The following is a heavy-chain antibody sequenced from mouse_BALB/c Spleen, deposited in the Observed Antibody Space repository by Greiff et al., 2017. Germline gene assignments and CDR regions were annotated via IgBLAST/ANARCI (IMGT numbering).Heavy chain of an antibody. CDR1: GFNIKDTY. CDR2: IDPANGNT. CDR3: ARTYYGPYYAMDY. J-gene: IGHJ4*01. V-gene: IGHV14-3*02. Sequence: VQLQQSGAELVKPGASVKLSCTASGFNIKDTYMHWVKQRPEQGLEWIGRIDPANGNTKYDPKFQGKATITADTSSNTAYLQLSSLTSEDTAVYYCARTYYGPYYAMDYRGQGTSVTVSS. D-gene: IGHD1-2*01.